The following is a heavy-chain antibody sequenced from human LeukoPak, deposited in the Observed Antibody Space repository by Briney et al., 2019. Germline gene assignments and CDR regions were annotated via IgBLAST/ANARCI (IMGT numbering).Heavy chain of an antibody. CDR2: ISSSSSYI. CDR1: GFSLSSFT. CDR3: ARAGSGYRDSIDY. V-gene: IGHV3-21*01. D-gene: IGHD3-22*01. J-gene: IGHJ4*02. Sequence: SGGSLRLSCAASGFSLSSFTMNWVRQAPGKGLEWVSSISSSSSYIYYADSVKGRFTISRDNAKKSLYLQMNSLRVEDTAVYYCARAGSGYRDSIDYWGQGTLVTVSS.